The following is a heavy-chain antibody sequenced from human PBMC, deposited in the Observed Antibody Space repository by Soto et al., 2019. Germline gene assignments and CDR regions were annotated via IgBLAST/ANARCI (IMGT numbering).Heavy chain of an antibody. Sequence: QITLKESGPTLVKPTQTLTLTCTFSGFSLSSSGVGVGWIRQPPGKALEWLAIIYWDDAKRYSPSLKSRPTITKDTFKNQVVLRMTNMDPVDTATYYCEQRISLTTAPGAFDIWGQGTMVTVSS. J-gene: IGHJ3*02. D-gene: IGHD4-17*01. V-gene: IGHV2-5*02. CDR3: EQRISLTTAPGAFDI. CDR1: GFSLSSSGVG. CDR2: IYWDDAK.